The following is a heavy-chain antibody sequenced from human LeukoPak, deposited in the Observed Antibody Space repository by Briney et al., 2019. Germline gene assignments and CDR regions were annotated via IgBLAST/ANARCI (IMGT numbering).Heavy chain of an antibody. CDR1: GGSISGYY. V-gene: IGHV4-59*08. Sequence: SETLSLTCTVSGGSISGYYWSWIRQSPGKGLEWIGSISYSGNTNYNPSLKSRVTISVDTSKNQFSLKLISVTTADTAVYFCARHKAFDYDSSGFFFDYWGQGTLIIVYS. CDR3: ARHKAFDYDSSGFFFDY. D-gene: IGHD3-22*01. J-gene: IGHJ4*02. CDR2: ISYSGNT.